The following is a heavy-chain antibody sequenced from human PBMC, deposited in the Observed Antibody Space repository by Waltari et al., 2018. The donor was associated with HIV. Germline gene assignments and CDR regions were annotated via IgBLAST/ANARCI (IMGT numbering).Heavy chain of an antibody. CDR2: IIPIFGTA. D-gene: IGHD3-10*01. J-gene: IGHJ4*02. CDR3: ARDGSGSYYGGDY. CDR1: GGNFSTYD. V-gene: IGHV1-69*01. Sequence: QVQLVQSGAEVKKPGSAVKGSCQASGGNFSTYDMRRVGQAPGHGLEWMGGIIPIFGTANYAQKFQGRVTITADESTSTAYMELSSLRSEDTAVYYCARDGSGSYYGGDYWGQGTLVTVSS.